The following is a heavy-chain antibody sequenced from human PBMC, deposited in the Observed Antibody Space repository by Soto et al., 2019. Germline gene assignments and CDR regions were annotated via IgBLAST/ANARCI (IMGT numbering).Heavy chain of an antibody. CDR3: ARDRGVAPPVAGSTHYYYYMDV. Sequence: QDQLVQSGVEVKKPGASVKVSCKASGYSFTNYGITWVRQAPGQGFEWMGWISAYNGNTNYAQKFQGRVPMTKDASTSTGYMELSSLRSDDTAVYYCARDRGVAPPVAGSTHYYYYMDVWGKGTTVTVSS. J-gene: IGHJ6*03. CDR1: GYSFTNYG. D-gene: IGHD6-19*01. V-gene: IGHV1-18*01. CDR2: ISAYNGNT.